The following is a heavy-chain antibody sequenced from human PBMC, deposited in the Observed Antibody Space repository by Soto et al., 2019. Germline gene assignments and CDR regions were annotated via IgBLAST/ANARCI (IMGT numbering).Heavy chain of an antibody. D-gene: IGHD3-3*01. Sequence: GASVKVSCKASGYTFTNHAMHWVRQAPGQGLEWMGWINGGNGNTKYLQKFQGRVTITRDTSASTVHLELSSLRSEDTAVYYCARGIDYNFWIGYYNYFDSWGQGTLVTVSS. CDR3: ARGIDYNFWIGYYNYFDS. V-gene: IGHV1-3*01. CDR1: GYTFTNHA. CDR2: INGGNGNT. J-gene: IGHJ4*02.